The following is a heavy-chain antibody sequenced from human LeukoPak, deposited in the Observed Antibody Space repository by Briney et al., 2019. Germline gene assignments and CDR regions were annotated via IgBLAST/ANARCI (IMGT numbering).Heavy chain of an antibody. Sequence: GGSLRLSCAASGFTFSSYSMNWVRQAPGKGLEWVGRIKSKTDGGTTDYAAPVKGRFTISRDDSKNTLYLQMNSLKTEDTAVYYCTTMYYDFWSGYVYYFDYWGQGTLVTVSS. J-gene: IGHJ4*02. V-gene: IGHV3-15*01. CDR3: TTMYYDFWSGYVYYFDY. D-gene: IGHD3-3*01. CDR1: GFTFSSYS. CDR2: IKSKTDGGTT.